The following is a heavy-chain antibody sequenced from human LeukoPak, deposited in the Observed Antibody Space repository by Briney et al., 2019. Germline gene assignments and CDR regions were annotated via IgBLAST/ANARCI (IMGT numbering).Heavy chain of an antibody. CDR2: VNQVGSET. D-gene: IGHD2-15*01. CDR1: GFTFSGHW. Sequence: PGGSLRLSCVASGFTFSGHWMNWVRQAPGKGLEWGADVNQVGSETYYVDSVKGRFTISRGNAKNSLYLQMNSLRAEDTAVYFCARGGVAPGIYFDYWGQGTLVTVSS. V-gene: IGHV3-7*05. CDR3: ARGGVAPGIYFDY. J-gene: IGHJ4*02.